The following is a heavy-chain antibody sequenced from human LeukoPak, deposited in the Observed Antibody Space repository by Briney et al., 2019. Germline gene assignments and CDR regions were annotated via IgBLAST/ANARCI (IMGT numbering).Heavy chain of an antibody. CDR3: AREAGVFSSSWKTTYYFDY. D-gene: IGHD6-13*01. CDR1: GFTFSSYA. J-gene: IGHJ4*02. V-gene: IGHV3-23*01. CDR2: ISGSGGST. Sequence: PGGSLRLSCAASGFTFSSYAMSWVRQAPGKGLEWDSAISGSGGSTYYADPVKGRFTISRDNSKNTLYLQMNSLRAEDTAVYYCAREAGVFSSSWKTTYYFDYWGQGTLVTVSS.